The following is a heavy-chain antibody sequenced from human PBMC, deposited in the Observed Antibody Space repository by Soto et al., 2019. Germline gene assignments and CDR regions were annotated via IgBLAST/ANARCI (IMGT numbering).Heavy chain of an antibody. CDR3: ARDHAAANYYGMDV. J-gene: IGHJ6*02. D-gene: IGHD6-13*01. V-gene: IGHV4-31*03. CDR2: IYYSGTT. Sequence: QVQLQESGPRLVKPSQTLSLTCTVSGDSISSGGYFWSWIRQHPGKGLEWIGYIYYSGTTQYNPSLMSRVTMSADTSKNQFSLKLTSATAADTAMYYCARDHAAANYYGMDVWGQGTTVTVSS. CDR1: GDSISSGGYF.